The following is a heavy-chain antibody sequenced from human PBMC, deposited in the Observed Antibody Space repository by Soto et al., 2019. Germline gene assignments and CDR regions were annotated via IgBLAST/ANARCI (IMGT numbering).Heavy chain of an antibody. Sequence: QVQLVQSGAEVKKPGASVKVSCKASGYTFTSYGISWVRQAPGQGLEWMGWISAYNGNTKYAQKLQGRVTMTTDTSTSTXXXXXXXLRSDDTAVYYCAREPNYFDYWGQGTLVTVSS. CDR1: GYTFTSYG. J-gene: IGHJ4*02. CDR2: ISAYNGNT. CDR3: AREPNYFDY. V-gene: IGHV1-18*01.